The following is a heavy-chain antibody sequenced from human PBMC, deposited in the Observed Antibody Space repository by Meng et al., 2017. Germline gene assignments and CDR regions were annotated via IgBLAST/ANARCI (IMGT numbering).Heavy chain of an antibody. Sequence: SETLSLTCAVYGGSFSGYYWSWIRQPPGKGLEWIGEINHSGSTNYNPSLKSRVTISVDTSKNQFSLKLSPVTAADTAVYYCARMSLVVGATYDGYYYYYGMDVWGQGTTVTVSS. CDR3: ARMSLVVGATYDGYYYYYGMDV. CDR2: INHSGST. D-gene: IGHD1-26*01. CDR1: GGSFSGYY. V-gene: IGHV4-34*01. J-gene: IGHJ6*02.